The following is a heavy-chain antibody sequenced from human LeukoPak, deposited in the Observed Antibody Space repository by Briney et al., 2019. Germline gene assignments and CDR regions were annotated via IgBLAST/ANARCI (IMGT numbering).Heavy chain of an antibody. CDR2: VNYSGST. D-gene: IGHD2/OR15-2a*01. J-gene: IGHJ4*02. Sequence: SETLSLTCTVSGGSVSSGSYYWSWIRQPPGKGLEWIGYVNYSGSTNYNPSLKSRVTISVDTSKNQFSLKLSSVTAADTAVYYCARQNVASYPFDYWGQGTLVTVSS. V-gene: IGHV4-61*01. CDR3: ARQNVASYPFDY. CDR1: GGSVSSGSYY.